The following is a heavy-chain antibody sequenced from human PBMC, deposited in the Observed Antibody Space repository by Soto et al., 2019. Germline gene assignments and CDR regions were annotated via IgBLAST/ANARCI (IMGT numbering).Heavy chain of an antibody. CDR2: IYYSGST. CDR3: ASETAYDSSGYSPRYYFDY. V-gene: IGHV4-31*03. CDR1: GGSISSGGYY. Sequence: SLSLTCTVSGGSISSGGYYWSWIRQHPGEGLEWIGYIYYSGSTYYNPSLKSRVTISVDTSKNPFSLKLSSVTAADTAVYYRASETAYDSSGYSPRYYFDYWGQGTLVTVSS. J-gene: IGHJ4*02. D-gene: IGHD3-22*01.